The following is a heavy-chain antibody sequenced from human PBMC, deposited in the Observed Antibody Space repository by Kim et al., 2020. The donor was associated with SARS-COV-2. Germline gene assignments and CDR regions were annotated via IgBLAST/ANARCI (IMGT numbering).Heavy chain of an antibody. J-gene: IGHJ4*02. CDR3: ARDVVFAAAQQLGSHFDY. V-gene: IGHV1-18*01. CDR2: ISAYNGNT. D-gene: IGHD6-13*01. CDR1: GYTFTSYG. Sequence: ASVKVSCKASGYTFTSYGISWVRQAPGQGLEWMGWISAYNGNTNYAQKLQGRVTMTTDTSTSTAYMELRSLRSDDTAVYYCARDVVFAAAQQLGSHFDYWGQGTLVTVSS.